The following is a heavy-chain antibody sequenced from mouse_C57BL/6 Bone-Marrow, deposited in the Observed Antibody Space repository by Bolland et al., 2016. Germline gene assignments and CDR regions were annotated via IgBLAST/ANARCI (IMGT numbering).Heavy chain of an antibody. V-gene: IGHV1-66*01. J-gene: IGHJ3*01. Sequence: SGNTKYNEKFKGKATLTADTSSSTAYMQLSSLTSEDSAVYYCARGGYYYGSFAYWGQVTLV. CDR2: SGNT. CDR3: ARGGYYYGSFAY. D-gene: IGHD1-1*01.